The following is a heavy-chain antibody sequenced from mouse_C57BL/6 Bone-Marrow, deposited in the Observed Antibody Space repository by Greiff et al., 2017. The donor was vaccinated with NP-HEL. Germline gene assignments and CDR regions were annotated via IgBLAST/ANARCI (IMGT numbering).Heavy chain of an antibody. CDR3: ARLDSYWYFDV. Sequence: QVQLQQPGAELVMPGASVKLSCKASGYTFTSYWMHWVKQRPGQGLEWIGEIDPSDSYTNYNQKFKGKSTLTVDKSSSTAYMQLSSLTSEDAAFYYCARLDSYWYFDVWGTGTTVTVSS. J-gene: IGHJ1*03. CDR1: GYTFTSYW. V-gene: IGHV1-69*01. CDR2: IDPSDSYT.